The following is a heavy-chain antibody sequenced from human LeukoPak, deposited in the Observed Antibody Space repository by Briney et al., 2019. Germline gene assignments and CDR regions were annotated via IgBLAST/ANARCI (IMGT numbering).Heavy chain of an antibody. CDR2: INPNSGGT. V-gene: IGHV1-2*02. Sequence: ASVKVSRKSSGYSFTVYYMHWVRHAPGQGLEWMGWINPNSGGTNYAQKFQGRVTMTRDTAISTAYMELARLRSDDTAVFYCPRGVLGSSYHSDYWGQGTLVTVSS. CDR1: GYSFTVYY. D-gene: IGHD3-3*02. CDR3: PRGVLGSSYHSDY. J-gene: IGHJ4*02.